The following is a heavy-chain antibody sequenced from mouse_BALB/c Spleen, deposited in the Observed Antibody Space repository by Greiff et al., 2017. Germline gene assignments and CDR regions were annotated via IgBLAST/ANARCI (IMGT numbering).Heavy chain of an antibody. J-gene: IGHJ4*01. CDR1: GFAFSSYD. V-gene: IGHV5-12-1*01. CDR3: ARHGAYDAMDY. CDR2: ISSGGGST. Sequence: EVQLMESGGGLVKPGGSLKLSCAASGFAFSSYDMSWVRQTPEKRLEWVAYISSGGGSTYYPDTVKGRFTISRDNAKNTLYLQMSSLKSEDTAMYYCARHGAYDAMDYGGQGTSVTVSS.